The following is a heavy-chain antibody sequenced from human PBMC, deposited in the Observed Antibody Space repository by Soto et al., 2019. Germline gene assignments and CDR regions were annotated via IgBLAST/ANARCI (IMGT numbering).Heavy chain of an antibody. J-gene: IGHJ4*02. CDR2: ISTYSGNT. CDR1: GYRFTTYG. V-gene: IGHV1-18*04. Sequence: ASVKVSCKASGYRFTTYGISRVRQAPGQGLEWMGWISTYSGNTGYAQQLQGRVTVTRDTATNTAYMELRSLRSDDTAVYYCARGDPATYMRLAFEYWGQGTLVTVS. D-gene: IGHD6-25*01. CDR3: ARGDPATYMRLAFEY.